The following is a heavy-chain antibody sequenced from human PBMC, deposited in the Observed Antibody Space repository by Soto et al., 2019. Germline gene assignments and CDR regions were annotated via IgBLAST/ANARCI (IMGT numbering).Heavy chain of an antibody. CDR3: ARIGFDGH. V-gene: IGHV1-18*01. CDR2: ISVYNDNT. Sequence: QVQLVQSGSEIKKPGASVNVSCKAFGYTFTSYGIVWVRQAHGQGLEWMGWISVYNDNTNYEQKFQGRVTMTTETSSSTAYMELRSLKSDDTAVYYCARIGFDGHWGQGTLVTVSS. CDR1: GYTFTSYG. J-gene: IGHJ1*01. D-gene: IGHD3-9*01.